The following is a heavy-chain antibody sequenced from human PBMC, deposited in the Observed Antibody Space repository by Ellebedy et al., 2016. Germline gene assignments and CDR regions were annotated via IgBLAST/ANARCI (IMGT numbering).Heavy chain of an antibody. D-gene: IGHD2-15*01. J-gene: IGHJ5*02. CDR1: GGSISSSIW. Sequence: SETLSLTCAVSGGSISSSIWWSWVRPPPEKGLEWIGEIYQSENTNYNPSLKSRATISVDKSKNQFSLNLTSVTAADTAIYYCARDLPTYCSGGDCRHRLDPWGQGTLVPVSS. V-gene: IGHV4-4*02. CDR3: ARDLPTYCSGGDCRHRLDP. CDR2: IYQSENT.